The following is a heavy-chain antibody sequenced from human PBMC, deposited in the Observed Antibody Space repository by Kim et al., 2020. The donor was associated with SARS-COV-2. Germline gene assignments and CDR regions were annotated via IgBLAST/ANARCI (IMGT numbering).Heavy chain of an antibody. CDR2: MNPNLGNT. CDR3: ARRAPSPAYKYFAMVV. V-gene: IGHV1-8*01. D-gene: IGHD2-2*01. CDR1: GYSFTGYD. Sequence: ASVKVSCKASGYSFTGYDINWVRHATGQGLEWMGWMNPNLGNTGYAQKFQGRVTLTWDTSIRTAYMELSSLKSEDTAVYYCARRAPSPAYKYFAMVVWGQ. J-gene: IGHJ6*02.